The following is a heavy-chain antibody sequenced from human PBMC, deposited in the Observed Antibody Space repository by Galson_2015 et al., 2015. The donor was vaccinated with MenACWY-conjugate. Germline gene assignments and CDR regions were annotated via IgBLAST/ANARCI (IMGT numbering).Heavy chain of an antibody. D-gene: IGHD2-21*02. CDR3: ANFVVVTAIRETFFGY. V-gene: IGHV3-23*01. J-gene: IGHJ4*02. CDR1: GFTFSSYA. CDR2: ISGSGVNT. Sequence: SLRLSCAASGFTFSSYAMSWVRQAPGKGLEWVSTISGSGVNTYYADSVKGRFTISRDNSKNTLYLQMHSLRAEDTAVYYCANFVVVTAIRETFFGYWGQGTLVTVSS.